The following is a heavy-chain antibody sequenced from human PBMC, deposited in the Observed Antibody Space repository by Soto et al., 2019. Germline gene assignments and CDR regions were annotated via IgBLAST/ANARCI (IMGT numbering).Heavy chain of an antibody. D-gene: IGHD2-15*01. Sequence: QVQLVESGGGVVQPGRSLRLSCAASGFTFSSYAMHWVRQAPGKGLEWVAVISYDGSNKYYADSVKGRFTISRDNSKNTLDLQMNCLRAEDTAVYYCARVPSSSGRAHFDYWGQGTLVTVSS. CDR3: ARVPSSSGRAHFDY. CDR1: GFTFSSYA. V-gene: IGHV3-30-3*01. J-gene: IGHJ4*02. CDR2: ISYDGSNK.